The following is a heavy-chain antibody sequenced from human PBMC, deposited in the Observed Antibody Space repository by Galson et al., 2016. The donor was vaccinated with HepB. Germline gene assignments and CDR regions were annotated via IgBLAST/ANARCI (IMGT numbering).Heavy chain of an antibody. V-gene: IGHV3-23*01. Sequence: SLRLSCAASGFRFTKFAMTWVRQAPGKGLEWVSGISASGVKYYADSVRGRFTVSRDDSKNTVFLQMKSLRADDTALYYCAKDAIGMVIGWLDPWGQGTQVTVSS. CDR2: ISASGVK. J-gene: IGHJ5*02. CDR1: GFRFTKFA. D-gene: IGHD3-3*01. CDR3: AKDAIGMVIGWLDP.